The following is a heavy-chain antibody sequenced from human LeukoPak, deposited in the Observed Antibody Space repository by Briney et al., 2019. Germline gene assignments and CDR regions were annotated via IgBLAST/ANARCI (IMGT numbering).Heavy chain of an antibody. CDR2: IYYSGST. Sequence: PSETLSLTCSVSGGSVNSSSYYWGWIRQPPGKGLEWIGSIYYSGSTYYNPSLKSRVTISVDTSKNQFSLKLSSVTAADTAVYYCARRLLWFGESRGRCAFDIWGQGTMVTVSS. D-gene: IGHD3-10*01. J-gene: IGHJ3*02. V-gene: IGHV4-39*01. CDR3: ARRLLWFGESRGRCAFDI. CDR1: GGSVNSSSYY.